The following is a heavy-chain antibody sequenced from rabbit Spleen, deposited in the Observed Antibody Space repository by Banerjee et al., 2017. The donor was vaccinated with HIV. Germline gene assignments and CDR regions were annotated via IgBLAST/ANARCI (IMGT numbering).Heavy chain of an antibody. CDR1: GLDFSSSYW. D-gene: IGHD1-1*01. J-gene: IGHJ3*01. CDR3: ARCNFNYQLTRLDL. Sequence: QEQLVESGGDLVTPGASLTLTCKASGLDFSSSYWMCWVRQAPGKGLEWIGCIRTDNENTYYASWVNGRFTISKTSSTTVTLQMTSLTAADTATYFCARCNFNYQLTRLDLWGQGTLVTVS. CDR2: IRTDNENT. V-gene: IGHV1S45*01.